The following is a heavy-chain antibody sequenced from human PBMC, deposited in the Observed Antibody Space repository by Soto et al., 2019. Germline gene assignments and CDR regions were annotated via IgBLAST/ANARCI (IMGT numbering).Heavy chain of an antibody. D-gene: IGHD2-15*01. CDR3: ARDIVVVVAATLRYYYYYGMDV. CDR2: ISAYNGNT. J-gene: IGHJ6*02. Sequence: ASVKVSCKDSGYTFTSYGRMWVRQAPGQGLEWMGWISAYNGNTNYAQKLQGRVTMTTDTSTSTAYMELRSLRSDDTAVYYCARDIVVVVAATLRYYYYYGMDVWGQGTTVTVSS. V-gene: IGHV1-18*01. CDR1: GYTFTSYG.